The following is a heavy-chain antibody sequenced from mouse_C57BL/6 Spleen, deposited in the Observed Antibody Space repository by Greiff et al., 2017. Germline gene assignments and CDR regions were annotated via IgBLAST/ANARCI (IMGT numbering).Heavy chain of an antibody. D-gene: IGHD1-1*01. CDR3: ARPPFHYGSSNYAMDY. Sequence: QVQLQQSGAELVKPGASVKLSCKASGYTFTSYWMQWVKQRPGQGLEWIGEIDPSDSYTNYNQKFKGKATLTVDTSSSTAYMQLSSLTSEDSAVYYCARPPFHYGSSNYAMDYWGQGTSVTVSS. J-gene: IGHJ4*01. CDR2: IDPSDSYT. CDR1: GYTFTSYW. V-gene: IGHV1-50*01.